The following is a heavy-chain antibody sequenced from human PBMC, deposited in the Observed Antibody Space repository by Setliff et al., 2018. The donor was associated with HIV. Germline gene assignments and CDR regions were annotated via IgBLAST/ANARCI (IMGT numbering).Heavy chain of an antibody. V-gene: IGHV4-34*01. Sequence: SETLSLTCAVYGESLSGYYWSWIRQPPGKGLEWIGEVTHTRATNYNPSLQSRVTVTVDTSKNQFSLKLSSVTAADTAVYYCVRGGDSSSWYWGRWFDPWGQGTLVTSPQ. D-gene: IGHD6-13*01. CDR1: GESLSGYY. J-gene: IGHJ5*02. CDR2: VTHTRAT. CDR3: VRGGDSSSWYWGRWFDP.